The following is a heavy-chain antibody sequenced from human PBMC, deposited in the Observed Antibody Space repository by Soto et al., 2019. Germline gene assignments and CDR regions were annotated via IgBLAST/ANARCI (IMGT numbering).Heavy chain of an antibody. V-gene: IGHV3-7*01. CDR1: DFAFSGYW. CDR2: IKQDGSES. CDR3: ARDNWGVTLKYQQIYYYYAMDV. Sequence: EVQLVESGGALVQPGGSLRLSCAASDFAFSGYWMSWARQAPGKGLEWVANIKQDGSESYYADSVKGRFTISRDNAKNSLYLQMNSLRAEDTAVYYCARDNWGVTLKYQQIYYYYAMDVWGQGTTVTVSS. J-gene: IGHJ6*02. D-gene: IGHD2-2*01.